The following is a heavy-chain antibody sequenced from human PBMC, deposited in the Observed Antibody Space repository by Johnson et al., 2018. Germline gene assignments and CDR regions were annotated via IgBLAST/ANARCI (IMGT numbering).Heavy chain of an antibody. D-gene: IGHD3-22*01. CDR3: AKETSPRAYYYDSSGYYHDAFDI. J-gene: IGHJ3*02. CDR1: GFTFSSYG. Sequence: QVQLVQSGGGVVQPGRSLRLSCAASGFTFSSYGMHWVRQAPGKGLEWVAVISYDGSNKYYADSVKGRFTISRDNSKNTLYLQMNSLRAEDKAVYYCAKETSPRAYYYDSSGYYHDAFDIWGQGTMVTVSS. CDR2: ISYDGSNK. V-gene: IGHV3-30*18.